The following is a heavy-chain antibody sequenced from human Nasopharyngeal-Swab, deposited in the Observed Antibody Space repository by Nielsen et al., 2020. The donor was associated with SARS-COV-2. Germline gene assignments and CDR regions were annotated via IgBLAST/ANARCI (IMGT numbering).Heavy chain of an antibody. CDR2: INHSGST. J-gene: IGHJ4*02. CDR3: ARRGWFGEFVFDY. Sequence: SETLSLTCAVHGGSFSGYYWSWIRQPPGKGLEWIGEINHSGSTNYNPSLKSRVTISVDTSKNQFSLKLSSVTAADTAVYYCARRGWFGEFVFDYWGQGTLVTVS. CDR1: GGSFSGYY. D-gene: IGHD3-10*01. V-gene: IGHV4-34*01.